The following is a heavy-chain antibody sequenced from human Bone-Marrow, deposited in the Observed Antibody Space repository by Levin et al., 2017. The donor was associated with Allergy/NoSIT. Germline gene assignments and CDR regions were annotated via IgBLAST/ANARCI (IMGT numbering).Heavy chain of an antibody. CDR1: GDSISSAGY. J-gene: IGHJ3*01. V-gene: IGHV4-31*03. CDR2: ISYSGST. Sequence: SETLSLTCTVSGDSISSAGYWTWIRQHPTKGLEWIGYISYSGSTYYNPSLKSRVTMSLDTSENQFSLRMNSLTAADTAVYYCARDHGISCSAGKCSVGPAFDVWGQGTMVTVSS. D-gene: IGHD2-15*01. CDR3: ARDHGISCSAGKCSVGPAFDV.